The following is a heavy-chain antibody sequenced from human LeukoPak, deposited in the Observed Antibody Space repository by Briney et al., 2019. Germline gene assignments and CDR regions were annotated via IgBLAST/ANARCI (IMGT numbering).Heavy chain of an antibody. D-gene: IGHD1-26*01. V-gene: IGHV3-23*01. J-gene: IGHJ4*02. CDR1: GFTFSSYG. CDR3: AKGRSGSYLFFDY. Sequence: GGSLRLSCAASGFTFSSYGMSWVRQAPGKGLEWVSAISGSGGSTYYADSVKGRFTISRDNYKNTLYLQMNSLRAEDTAVYYCAKGRSGSYLFFDYWGQGTLVTVSS. CDR2: ISGSGGST.